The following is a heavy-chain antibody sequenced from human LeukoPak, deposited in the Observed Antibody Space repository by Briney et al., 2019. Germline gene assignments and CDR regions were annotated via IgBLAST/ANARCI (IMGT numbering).Heavy chain of an antibody. CDR2: IDHSGTT. J-gene: IGHJ4*02. V-gene: IGHV4-34*01. CDR3: ARGLSSGSYYSSLDY. Sequence: PSETLSLTCAVSGGSFGGYYWSWIRQTPGKGLEWIGEIDHSGTTSYNPSLKSRVTISTDMSKNQFSLKLSSVTAADTAVYYCARGLSSGSYYSSLDYWGQGTLVTVSS. CDR1: GGSFGGYY. D-gene: IGHD3-10*01.